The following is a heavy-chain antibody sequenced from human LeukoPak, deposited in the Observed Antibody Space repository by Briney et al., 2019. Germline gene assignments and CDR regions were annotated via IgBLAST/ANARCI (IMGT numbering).Heavy chain of an antibody. D-gene: IGHD3-16*01. J-gene: IGHJ6*03. V-gene: IGHV1-8*03. CDR1: GYTFTSYD. CDR3: ATTGGDIYYYYMDV. CDR2: MNPNSGNT. Sequence: ASVKVSCKASGYTFTSYDINWVRQATGQGLEWMGWMNPNSGNTGYAQKFQDRVTITADESTSTTYMELSSLKSEDTAVYYCATTGGDIYYYYMDVWGKGTTVTIPS.